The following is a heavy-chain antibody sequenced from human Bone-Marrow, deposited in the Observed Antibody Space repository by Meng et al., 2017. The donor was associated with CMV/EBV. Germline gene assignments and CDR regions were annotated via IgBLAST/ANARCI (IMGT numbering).Heavy chain of an antibody. D-gene: IGHD4-23*01. J-gene: IGHJ4*02. CDR2: LSQDEVDE. CDR1: GFTFRTYT. V-gene: IGHV3-30*04. CDR3: ARDAATVGTHPPAY. Sequence: GSLKISCAASGFTFRTYTMHWIRQAPGKGLEWVSVLSQDEVDEYYADSVKGRFTISRDNSKNMLYLQMNNLTAEDTALYYCARDAATVGTHPPAYWGQGTLVTVSS.